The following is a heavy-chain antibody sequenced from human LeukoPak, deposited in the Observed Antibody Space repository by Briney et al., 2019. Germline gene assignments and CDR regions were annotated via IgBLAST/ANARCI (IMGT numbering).Heavy chain of an antibody. CDR2: IYYSGST. CDR3: AREVDGLSRHFDY. D-gene: IGHD6-19*01. Sequence: SETLSLTCTVSGGSISSYYWSWIRQPPGKGLEWIGYIYYSGSTNYNPSLKSRVTISVDTSKNQFSLKLSSVTAADTAVYYCAREVDGLSRHFDYWGQGTLVTVSS. CDR1: GGSISSYY. J-gene: IGHJ4*02. V-gene: IGHV4-59*01.